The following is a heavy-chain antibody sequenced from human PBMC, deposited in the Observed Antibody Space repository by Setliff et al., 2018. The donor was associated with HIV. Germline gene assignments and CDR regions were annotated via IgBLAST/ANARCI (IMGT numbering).Heavy chain of an antibody. D-gene: IGHD4-4*01. CDR1: GVPISSQY. CDR2: IYYNVNN. J-gene: IGHJ4*02. Sequence: PSETLSLTCAVSGVPISSQYWSWIRQPPGKGLEWIGFIYYNVNNNYNPSLKSRVSISIDTSKNQFSLTLTSATAADTAVYYCTTGGSMTTMTTWGQGTLVTVSS. V-gene: IGHV4-59*11. CDR3: TTGGSMTTMTT.